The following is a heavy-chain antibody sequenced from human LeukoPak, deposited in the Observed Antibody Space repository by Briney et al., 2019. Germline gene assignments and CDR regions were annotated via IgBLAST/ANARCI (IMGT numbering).Heavy chain of an antibody. CDR1: GFKFTSYS. J-gene: IGHJ4*02. Sequence: PGGSLRLSCAASGFKFTSYSMNWVRQAPGKGLEWISYISSSGSPIYYADSVKGRFTISRDNAKKSSDLQMTNLTAEDTAVYFCARDTFQPGLIDSWGQGTLVTVSS. CDR3: ARDTFQPGLIDS. CDR2: ISSSGSPI. V-gene: IGHV3-48*04. D-gene: IGHD2-2*01.